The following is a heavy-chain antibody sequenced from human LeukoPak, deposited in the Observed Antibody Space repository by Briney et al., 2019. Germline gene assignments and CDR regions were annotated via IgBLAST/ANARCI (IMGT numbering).Heavy chain of an antibody. Sequence: GGSLRLACAASVLTFSTYAMAWVRQAPAKGLEWVSGISGSGGSTYYADSVKGRFTISRDDSKNTLYLQMNSLRAEDTAVYYCAKDGVGGDYRSYYYYYMDVWGKGTTVTISS. CDR2: ISGSGGST. D-gene: IGHD4-17*01. CDR3: AKDGVGGDYRSYYYYYMDV. V-gene: IGHV3-23*01. CDR1: VLTFSTYA. J-gene: IGHJ6*03.